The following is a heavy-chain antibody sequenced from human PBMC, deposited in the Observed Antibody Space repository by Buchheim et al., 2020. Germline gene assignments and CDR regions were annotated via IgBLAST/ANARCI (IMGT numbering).Heavy chain of an antibody. D-gene: IGHD1-14*01. V-gene: IGHV4-30-2*01. CDR1: GDSISSGGYS. CDR2: IYHTGNT. CDR3: ARRNTQGLYFDY. J-gene: IGHJ4*02. Sequence: QLQLQESGPGLVKPSQTLSLTCTLSGDSISSGGYSRSWIRQPPGKGLEWIGYIYHTGNTYYNPSLKSRIAMSIDKSRNQFSLNLSSVTAADTAVYYCARRNTQGLYFDYWGQGTL.